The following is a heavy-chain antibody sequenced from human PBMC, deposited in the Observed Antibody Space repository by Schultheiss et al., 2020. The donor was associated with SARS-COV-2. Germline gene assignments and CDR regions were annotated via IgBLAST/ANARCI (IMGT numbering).Heavy chain of an antibody. J-gene: IGHJ4*02. Sequence: GGSLRLSCAASGFTFSSYSMNWVRQAPGKGLEWVSSISSSSSYIYYADSVKGRFTISRDNSKNTLYLQMNSLRAEDTAVYYCANLNYYDSSGRRYYFDYWGQGTLVTVSS. CDR1: GFTFSSYS. V-gene: IGHV3-21*01. CDR2: ISSSSSYI. D-gene: IGHD3-22*01. CDR3: ANLNYYDSSGRRYYFDY.